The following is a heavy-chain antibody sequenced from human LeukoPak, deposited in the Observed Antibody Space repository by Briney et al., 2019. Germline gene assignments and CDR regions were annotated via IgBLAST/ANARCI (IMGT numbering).Heavy chain of an antibody. Sequence: GGSLRLSCAASGFTFSSYAMSWVRQAPGKGLEWVSTSTDTTYYADSVKGRFTISRDTSKNTLFMQMNSLRAADTAVYYCARSRAPSNHYFDYWGQGALVTVSS. CDR1: GFTFSSYA. J-gene: IGHJ4*02. CDR3: ARSRAPSNHYFDY. V-gene: IGHV3-23*01. D-gene: IGHD4-11*01. CDR2: STDTT.